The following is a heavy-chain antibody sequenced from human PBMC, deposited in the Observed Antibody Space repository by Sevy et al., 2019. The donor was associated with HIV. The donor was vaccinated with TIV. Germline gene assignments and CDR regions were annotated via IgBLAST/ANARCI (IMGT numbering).Heavy chain of an antibody. CDR3: AREPAADAFDI. J-gene: IGHJ3*02. V-gene: IGHV3-11*01. CDR1: GFTFSDYY. D-gene: IGHD6-25*01. Sequence: GGSLRLSCAASGFTFSDYYMSWIRQAPGKGLEWVSYITGSGSTRYYADSVKGRFTISRNNDKNSLYLQMNSLRAEDTAVYYCAREPAADAFDIWGQGTMVTVS. CDR2: ITGSGSTR.